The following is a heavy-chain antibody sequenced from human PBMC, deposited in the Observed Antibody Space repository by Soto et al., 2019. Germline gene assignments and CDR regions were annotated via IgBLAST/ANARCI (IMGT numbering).Heavy chain of an antibody. V-gene: IGHV4-31*03. D-gene: IGHD1-26*01. CDR2: IYYSGST. CDR1: GGSISSGGYY. CDR3: ARVPFGSNGVTYFDY. Sequence: PSETLSLTCTVSGGSISSGGYYWSWIRRHPGKGLEWIGYIYYSGSTYYNPSLKSRVTISVDTSKNQFSLKLTSVTAADTAVYYGARVPFGSNGVTYFDYWGQGTLVTVS. J-gene: IGHJ4*02.